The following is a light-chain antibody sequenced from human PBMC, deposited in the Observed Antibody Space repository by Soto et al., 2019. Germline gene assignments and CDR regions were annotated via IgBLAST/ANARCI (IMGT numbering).Light chain of an antibody. CDR1: QSVNSN. J-gene: IGKJ1*01. CDR3: QQYNNWPPWT. Sequence: EIVMTQSPATLSVSPGERATLSCRASQSVNSNLAWYQQKPGQPPRLLIYGASTRATGIPARFSGSGSGTEFTLTISSLQSEDFAVYYCQQYNNWPPWTFGRGTKVEIK. CDR2: GAS. V-gene: IGKV3-15*01.